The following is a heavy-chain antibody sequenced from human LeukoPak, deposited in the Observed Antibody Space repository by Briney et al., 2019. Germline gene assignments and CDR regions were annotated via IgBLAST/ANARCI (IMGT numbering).Heavy chain of an antibody. D-gene: IGHD2-2*01. V-gene: IGHV3-23*01. CDR3: AAKVVPAVLSSNNWFDP. CDR1: GFTFSSHG. Sequence: GGSLRLSCAASGFTFSSHGMSWVRQAPGKGLEWVSTISGSGDYTYYADSVKGRFTISRDNSKNTLYLQMNSLRAEDTAVYYCAAKVVPAVLSSNNWFDPWGQGTLVTVSS. J-gene: IGHJ5*02. CDR2: ISGSGDYT.